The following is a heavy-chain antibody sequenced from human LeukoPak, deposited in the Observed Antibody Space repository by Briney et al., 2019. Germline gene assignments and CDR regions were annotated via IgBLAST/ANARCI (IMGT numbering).Heavy chain of an antibody. CDR2: VHYSGSI. V-gene: IGHV4-39*07. CDR1: GASISSSSYY. CDR3: ARGNSDRFPPYMDY. Sequence: PSETLSLTCTVSGASISSSSYYWAWIRQPPGKGLEWIGSVHYSGSIYYNPSLKSRATLSVDTSKNEFSLRLTSVTAADTAIYYCARGNSDRFPPYMDYWGQGILVIVSS. J-gene: IGHJ4*02. D-gene: IGHD2-21*01.